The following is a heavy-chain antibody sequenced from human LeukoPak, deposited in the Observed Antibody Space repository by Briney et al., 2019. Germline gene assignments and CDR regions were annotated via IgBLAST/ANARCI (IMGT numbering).Heavy chain of an antibody. CDR2: IDYSGST. Sequence: PSETLSLTCTVSGGSISSHFWSWIRQSPEKGLEWIGHIDYSGSTNSNPSLKSRVTMSVDTSKNQFSLRLSSVTAADTAVYFCARADRSDYYSAPNAIDIWGQGTMVAVSS. CDR3: ARADRSDYYSAPNAIDI. V-gene: IGHV4-59*11. CDR1: GGSISSHF. J-gene: IGHJ3*02. D-gene: IGHD3-22*01.